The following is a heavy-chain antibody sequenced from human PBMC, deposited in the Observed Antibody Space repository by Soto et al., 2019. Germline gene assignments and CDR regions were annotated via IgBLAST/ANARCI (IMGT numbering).Heavy chain of an antibody. CDR3: ARHFDVDPSLDHYYFDL. V-gene: IGHV4-4*07. CDR1: GVSITPYF. J-gene: IGHJ2*01. Sequence: QVQLQESGPGLVKPSETLSLTCTVSGVSITPYFWSWIRQPAGEAPEWLGHIYASGRTTYNPSLKSRVTMFVSQHQVSLRLTSVTAADTAVYYCARHFDVDPSLDHYYFDLWGRGALVTVSS. D-gene: IGHD3-9*01. CDR2: IYASGRT.